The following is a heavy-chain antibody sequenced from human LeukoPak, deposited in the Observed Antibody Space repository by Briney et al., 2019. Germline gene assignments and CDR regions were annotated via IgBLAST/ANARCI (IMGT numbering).Heavy chain of an antibody. Sequence: GGSLRLSCVASGFSVGSNYMSWVRQAPGKGLEWVSVIYSGGSTYYADSVKGRFTISRDNSKNTLYLQMNSLRAEDTAVYYCARETFGYSSSWYVRWFDPWGQGTLVTVSS. D-gene: IGHD6-13*01. CDR2: IYSGGST. CDR3: ARETFGYSSSWYVRWFDP. V-gene: IGHV3-53*01. CDR1: GFSVGSNY. J-gene: IGHJ5*02.